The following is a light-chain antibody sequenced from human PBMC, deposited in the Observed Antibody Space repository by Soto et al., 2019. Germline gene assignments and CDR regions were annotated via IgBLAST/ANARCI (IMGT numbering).Light chain of an antibody. CDR3: QKYNRAPYA. J-gene: IGKJ2*01. CDR1: QGISNY. Sequence: DIQMTQSPSSLSASVGDRVTITCRASQGISNYLAWYQQRPGQVPKLLIYGAFTLQSGVPSRFSGSGSGTDFTLTISSLQPVDVATYYCQKYNRAPYAFGQGTKLEIK. V-gene: IGKV1-27*01. CDR2: GAF.